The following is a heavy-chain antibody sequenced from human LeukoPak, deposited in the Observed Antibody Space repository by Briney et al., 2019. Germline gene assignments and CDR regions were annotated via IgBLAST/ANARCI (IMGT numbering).Heavy chain of an antibody. Sequence: PSETLSLTCTVSGGSISSSSYYWGWIRQPPGKGLEWIGSIYYSGSTYYNPSLKSRVTISVDTSKNQFSLKLSSVTAADAAVYYCARDLTVTTGEFDYWGQGTLVTVSS. CDR2: IYYSGST. CDR3: ARDLTVTTGEFDY. V-gene: IGHV4-39*07. J-gene: IGHJ4*02. D-gene: IGHD4-17*01. CDR1: GGSISSSSYY.